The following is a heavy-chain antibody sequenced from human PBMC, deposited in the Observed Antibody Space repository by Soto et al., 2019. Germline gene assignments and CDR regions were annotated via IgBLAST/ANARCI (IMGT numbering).Heavy chain of an antibody. Sequence: EVRLVESGGGLVKSGGSLRLSCVDSGFTFSSYSMNWVRQAPGKGLEWVASISSRSSVIWYADSLKGRFTISRDNAKNSLYLQMNSLRGEVTAVYYCLRVGRGYTRDDVLDVWGQGTMVTVSS. CDR1: GFTFSSYS. V-gene: IGHV3-21*06. J-gene: IGHJ3*01. D-gene: IGHD2-2*02. CDR2: ISSRSSVI. CDR3: LRVGRGYTRDDVLDV.